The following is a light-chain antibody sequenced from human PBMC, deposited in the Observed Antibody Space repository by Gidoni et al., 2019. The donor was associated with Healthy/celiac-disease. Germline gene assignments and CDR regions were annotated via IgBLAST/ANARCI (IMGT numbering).Light chain of an antibody. J-gene: IGKJ1*01. CDR1: QSVSSSY. V-gene: IGKV3-20*01. CDR2: GAS. Sequence: EIVFTQSPGTLSLSPGERATPSCRASQSVSSSYLAWYQQKPGQAPRLLIYGASSRATGIPDRFSGSGSGTDFTLTIRRLEPEDFAVYYGQQYGSSPLTFGQGTKVEI. CDR3: QQYGSSPLT.